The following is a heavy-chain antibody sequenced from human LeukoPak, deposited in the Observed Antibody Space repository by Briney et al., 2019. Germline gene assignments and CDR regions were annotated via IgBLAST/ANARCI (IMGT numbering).Heavy chain of an antibody. V-gene: IGHV3-7*01. Sequence: GGSLRLSCAASGFTFSSYWMSWVRQAPGKGLEWVANIKQDGSEKYYVDSVKGRFTISRDNAKNSLYLQMNSLRAEDTAVYYCARVGLIVVVPTPLYYFDYWGQGTLVTVSS. J-gene: IGHJ4*02. CDR2: IKQDGSEK. D-gene: IGHD3-22*01. CDR3: ARVGLIVVVPTPLYYFDY. CDR1: GFTFSSYW.